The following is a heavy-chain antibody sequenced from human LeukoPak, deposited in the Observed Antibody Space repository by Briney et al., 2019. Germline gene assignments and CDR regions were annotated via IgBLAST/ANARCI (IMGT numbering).Heavy chain of an antibody. CDR1: GGSISSNSYY. CDR3: ARGRGSMVRGVTYYFDY. CDR2: INHSGST. V-gene: IGHV4-39*07. J-gene: IGHJ4*02. Sequence: SETLSLTCTVSGGSISSNSYYWGWIRQPPGKGLEWIGEINHSGSTNYNPSLKSRVTISVDTSKNQFSLKLSSVTAADTAVYYCARGRGSMVRGVTYYFDYWGQGTLVTVSS. D-gene: IGHD3-10*01.